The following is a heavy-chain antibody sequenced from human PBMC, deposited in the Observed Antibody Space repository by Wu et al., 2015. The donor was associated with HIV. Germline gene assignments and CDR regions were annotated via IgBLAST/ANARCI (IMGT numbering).Heavy chain of an antibody. CDR1: GGTFSSYA. J-gene: IGHJ6*03. Sequence: QVQLVQSGAEVKKPGSSVKVSCKASGGTFSSYAISWVRQAPGQGLEWMGRIIPIFGTANYAQKFQGRVTITADESTSTAYMELRSLRSDDTAVYYCARGVVPAAIDYYYYYYMDVWGQRDHGPPSP. V-gene: IGHV1-69*15. D-gene: IGHD2-2*02. CDR3: ARGVVPAAIDYYYYYYMDV. CDR2: IIPIFGTA.